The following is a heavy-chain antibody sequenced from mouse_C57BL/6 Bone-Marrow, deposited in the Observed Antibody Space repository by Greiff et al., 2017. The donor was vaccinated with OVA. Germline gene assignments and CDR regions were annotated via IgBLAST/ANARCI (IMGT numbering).Heavy chain of an antibody. D-gene: IGHD2-4*01. CDR1: GYTFTSYW. Sequence: QVQLQQPGAELVKPGASVKLSCKASGYTFTSYWMHWVKQRPGQGLEWIGRIDPNSGGTKYNEKFKSKATLTVDKPSSTAYMQLSSLTSEDSAVYYCARSNYDALYFDYWGQGTTLTVSS. J-gene: IGHJ2*01. CDR2: IDPNSGGT. V-gene: IGHV1-72*01. CDR3: ARSNYDALYFDY.